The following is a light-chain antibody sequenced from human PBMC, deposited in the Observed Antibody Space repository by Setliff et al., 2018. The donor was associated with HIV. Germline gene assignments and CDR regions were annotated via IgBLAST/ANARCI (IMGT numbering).Light chain of an antibody. V-gene: IGLV2-8*01. CDR3: ISYVEVNTFI. CDR2: GVS. Sequence: QSALTQPPSASGSPGQSITIACTGTSNDIGRYDYVSWFQQQPDKAPKLIIHGVSKRPSGAPDRFSGSKSGNTASLTVSGLRAEDEAYYSCISYVEVNTFIFGNGTKVTVL. J-gene: IGLJ1*01. CDR1: SNDIGRYDY.